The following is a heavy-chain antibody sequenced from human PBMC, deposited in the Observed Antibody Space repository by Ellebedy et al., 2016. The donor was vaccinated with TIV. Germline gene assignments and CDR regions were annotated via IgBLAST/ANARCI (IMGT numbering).Heavy chain of an antibody. CDR3: ARQLRYSDWRIIHP. D-gene: IGHD3-9*01. J-gene: IGHJ5*02. V-gene: IGHV4-39*01. Sequence: MPSETLSLTCTVSRVXXXDPTYXWAXXXQPPGFGLDWLGTIFHSGTTYKSPALSSRGSMSVDMSRNQFSLDLKSVTAADTAVYYCARQLRYSDWRIIHPWGPGILVAVSS. CDR2: IFHSGTT. CDR1: RVXXXDPTYX.